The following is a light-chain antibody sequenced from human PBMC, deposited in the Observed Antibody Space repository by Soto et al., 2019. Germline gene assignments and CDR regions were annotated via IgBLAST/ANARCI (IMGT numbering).Light chain of an antibody. CDR1: QSISSW. Sequence: IHMTQSPSTLSASVGDRVTVTCRASQSISSWLAWYQQKPGKAPKLLIYKASSLESGVPSRFSGSGSGTEFTLTISSLQPDDFATYYCQQYNSYPWTSGQGTKVDIK. CDR3: QQYNSYPWT. V-gene: IGKV1-5*03. J-gene: IGKJ1*01. CDR2: KAS.